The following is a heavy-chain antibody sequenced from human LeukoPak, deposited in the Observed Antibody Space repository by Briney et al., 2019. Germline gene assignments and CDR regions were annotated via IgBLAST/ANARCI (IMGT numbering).Heavy chain of an antibody. V-gene: IGHV3-7*03. J-gene: IGHJ4*02. CDR2: IKTDGSET. D-gene: IGHD6-19*01. CDR3: VKNDGWFHLAQ. Sequence: GSLRLSCAASGFYFKDHLMDWVRQAPGEGMEWVGHIKTDGSETYYLDSLKGRISISRDNTNNALYLQMNSLRVEDTAIYYCVKNDGWFHLAQWGQGTLVTVSS. CDR1: GFYFKDHL.